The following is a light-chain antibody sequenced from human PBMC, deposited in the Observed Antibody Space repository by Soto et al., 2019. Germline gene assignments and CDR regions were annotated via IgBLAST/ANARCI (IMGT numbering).Light chain of an antibody. CDR1: QSISSW. CDR3: QQYNYYTIT. J-gene: IGKJ1*01. Sequence: DFQRTQSPSTLSAYVGDSVTATCRASQSISSWLAWYQQKPGKAPKLLIYDASSLESGVSSRFSGSGSGTEFTLTIINLQPDDFATYYCQQYNYYTITFGQGTKVDIK. CDR2: DAS. V-gene: IGKV1-5*01.